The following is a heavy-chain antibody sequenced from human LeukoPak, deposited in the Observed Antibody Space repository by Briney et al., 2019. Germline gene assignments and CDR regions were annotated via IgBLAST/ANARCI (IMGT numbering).Heavy chain of an antibody. CDR1: GFAFSDYS. CDR2: ISTTSSSTI. D-gene: IGHD3-22*01. CDR3: ARDRGSSGYHFDY. J-gene: IGHJ4*02. V-gene: IGHV3-48*01. Sequence: GGSLRLSCAASGFAFSDYSMNWVRQAPGKGLEWVSYISTTSSSTIYYADSVKGRFTISRDNAKNSLYLQMNSLRAEDTAVYYCARDRGSSGYHFDYWGQGTLVTVSS.